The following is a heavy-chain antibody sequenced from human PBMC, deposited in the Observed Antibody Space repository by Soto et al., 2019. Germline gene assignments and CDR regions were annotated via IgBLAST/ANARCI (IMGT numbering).Heavy chain of an antibody. Sequence: GGSLRLSCAATGFTFSSYGMHWVRQAPGKGLEWVTLISHDGSNIYYADSVKGRFTISRDNSKNTLYLQMNSLGAEDTAVYYCAKDRLGSWSYDYWGQGTLVTVSS. CDR1: GFTFSSYG. V-gene: IGHV3-30*18. J-gene: IGHJ4*02. CDR2: ISHDGSNI. D-gene: IGHD3-16*01. CDR3: AKDRLGSWSYDY.